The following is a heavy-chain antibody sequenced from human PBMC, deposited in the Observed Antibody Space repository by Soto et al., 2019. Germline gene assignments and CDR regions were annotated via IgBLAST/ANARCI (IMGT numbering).Heavy chain of an antibody. V-gene: IGHV1-69*06. CDR2: IIPIFGTA. D-gene: IGHD1-20*01. CDR1: GGTFSSYA. J-gene: IGHJ5*02. Sequence: QVQLVQSGADVKKPGSSVKVSCKASGGTFSSYAISWVRQAPGQGLEWLGGIIPIFGTANYAQKFQGRVTITADKSTSTAYMELSSLRSEDTAVYYCARDPLLTGMVAEGWFEPWGQGTLVTVSS. CDR3: ARDPLLTGMVAEGWFEP.